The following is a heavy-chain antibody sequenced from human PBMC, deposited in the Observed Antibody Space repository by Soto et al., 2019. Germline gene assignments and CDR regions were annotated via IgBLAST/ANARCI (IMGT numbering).Heavy chain of an antibody. V-gene: IGHV3-11*01. CDR3: ASHYDMWSGYLSPVDY. J-gene: IGHJ4*02. Sequence: QVQLVESGGDLVKPGGSLRLSCAASGYTFSDYYMSWIRQAPGKGLEWISYIDTSGTKIYYADSVKRRFTITRDNAKNSVYLEMNSLRDEDTAVYYCASHYDMWSGYLSPVDYWGQGTLVTVSS. CDR1: GYTFSDYY. D-gene: IGHD3-3*01. CDR2: IDTSGTKI.